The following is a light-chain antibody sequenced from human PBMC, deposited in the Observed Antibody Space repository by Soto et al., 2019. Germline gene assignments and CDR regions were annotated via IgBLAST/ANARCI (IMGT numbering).Light chain of an antibody. Sequence: QSVLTQPASASGSPGQSITISCTGSGSDIGAYNYVSWYQQHPGKAPKLLIHGVTRRPSGVSSRFSASKSAYTASLTISGLQAADEADYFCKSYAGSNTYVFGSGTKVTVL. CDR3: KSYAGSNTYV. CDR1: GSDIGAYNY. J-gene: IGLJ1*01. CDR2: GVT. V-gene: IGLV2-14*01.